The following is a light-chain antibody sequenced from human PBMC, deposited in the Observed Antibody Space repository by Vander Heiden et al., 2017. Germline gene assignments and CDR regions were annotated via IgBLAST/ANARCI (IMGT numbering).Light chain of an antibody. CDR1: SSDVGGYNS. CDR3: SSYTSSSTLGV. V-gene: IGLV2-14*01. Sequence: QSALTQPASVSGSPGQSIPISCTGTSSDVGGYNSVSWYQQHPDKAPKLIIYEVRNRPSGVSNRFSGSRSGNTASLTISGLQAEDEADYYCSSYTSSSTLGVFGGGTKLTVL. CDR2: EVR. J-gene: IGLJ3*02.